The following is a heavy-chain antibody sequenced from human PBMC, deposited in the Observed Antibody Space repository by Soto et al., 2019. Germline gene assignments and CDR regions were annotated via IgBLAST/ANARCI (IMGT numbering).Heavy chain of an antibody. V-gene: IGHV3-33*01. CDR1: GFTFSSYG. CDR2: IWYDGSNK. Sequence: QVQLVESGGGVVQPGRSLRLSCAASGFTFSSYGMHWVRQAPGKGLEWVAVIWYDGSNKYYADSVKGRFTISRDNSKNTLYLQMNSLRAEDTAVYYCARDFHDYGDYGRFDPWGQGTLVTVSS. CDR3: ARDFHDYGDYGRFDP. D-gene: IGHD4-17*01. J-gene: IGHJ5*02.